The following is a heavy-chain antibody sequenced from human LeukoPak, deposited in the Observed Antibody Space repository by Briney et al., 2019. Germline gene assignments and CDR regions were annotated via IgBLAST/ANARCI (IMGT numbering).Heavy chain of an antibody. J-gene: IGHJ6*03. CDR2: ISGGST. CDR3: AKDGVWIGEKKANMDI. V-gene: IGHV3-38-3*01. CDR1: GFTVSSNE. Sequence: GGSLRLSCAASGFTVSSNEMSWVRQAPGKGLEWVSSISGGSTYYADSVKGRFTISRDNSRNTLYLQMNSLRAEDTAVYYCAKDGVWIGEKKANMDIWGKGTTV. D-gene: IGHD3-10*01.